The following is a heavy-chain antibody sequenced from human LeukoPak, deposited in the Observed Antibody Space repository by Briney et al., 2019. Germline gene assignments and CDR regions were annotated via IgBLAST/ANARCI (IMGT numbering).Heavy chain of an antibody. CDR3: AKVPLRWQGENY. V-gene: IGHV3-33*06. CDR2: IWHDGSNK. D-gene: IGHD3-16*01. J-gene: IGHJ4*02. Sequence: GRSLRLSCAASGFMFRRYGIHWVRQAPGSGLEWVAIIWHDGSNKLYADSVKGRLTISRDNSKNTLYLQMNSLRAEDTAVYYCAKVPLRWQGENYWGQGTLVTVSS. CDR1: GFMFRRYG.